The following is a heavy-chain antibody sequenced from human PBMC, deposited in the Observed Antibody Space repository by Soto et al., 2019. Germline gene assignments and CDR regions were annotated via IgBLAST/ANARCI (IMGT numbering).Heavy chain of an antibody. Sequence: SQTLSLTCTVSGGSISSSSYYWGWIRQPPGKGLEWIGSIYYSGSTYYNPSLKSRVTISVDTSKNQFSLKLSSVTAADTAVYYCARHWGLDCSGGSCYHSNYYYYYMDVWGKGTTVTVSS. CDR2: IYYSGST. D-gene: IGHD2-15*01. CDR3: ARHWGLDCSGGSCYHSNYYYYYMDV. V-gene: IGHV4-39*01. J-gene: IGHJ6*03. CDR1: GGSISSSSYY.